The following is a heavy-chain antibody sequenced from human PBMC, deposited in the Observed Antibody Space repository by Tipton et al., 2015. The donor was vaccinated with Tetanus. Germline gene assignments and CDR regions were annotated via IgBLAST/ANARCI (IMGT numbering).Heavy chain of an antibody. D-gene: IGHD6-19*01. V-gene: IGHV4-39*07. Sequence: LRLSCTVSGGSISGSSYYWGWIRQPPGKGLEWIGSFFYSGSTYYHPSLKSRVTISVDTSKNQFSLKLSSVTAADTAVYYCARGRHFIEVALPLDYWGQGTLVTVSS. CDR1: GGSISGSSYY. CDR3: ARGRHFIEVALPLDY. J-gene: IGHJ4*02. CDR2: FFYSGST.